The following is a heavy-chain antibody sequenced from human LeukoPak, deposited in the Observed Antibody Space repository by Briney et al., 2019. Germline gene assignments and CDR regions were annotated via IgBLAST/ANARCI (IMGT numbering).Heavy chain of an antibody. CDR2: IYSGGST. CDR3: ARDAPPDS. CDR1: GFTVSSTY. Sequence: GGSLRLSCAASGFTVSSTYMSWVRQTPGKGLEWVSVIYSGGSTYYADSVKGRFTISRDNSKNTLFLEMNSLRPEDTAIYYCARDAPPDSWGQGTLVTVSS. V-gene: IGHV3-66*02. J-gene: IGHJ4*02.